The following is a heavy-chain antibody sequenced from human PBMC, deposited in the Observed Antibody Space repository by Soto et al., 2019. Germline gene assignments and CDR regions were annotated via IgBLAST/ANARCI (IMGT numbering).Heavy chain of an antibody. J-gene: IGHJ5*02. CDR3: ARSSNWNFGSSNWFDP. CDR2: IDWDDDK. V-gene: IGHV2-70*01. D-gene: IGHD1-7*01. CDR1: GFSLSTSGMC. Sequence: ESGPTLVNPTQTLTLTCTFSGFSLSTSGMCVSWIRQPPGKALEWLALIDWDDDKYYSTSLKTRLTISKDTSKNQVVLTMTNMDPVDTATYYCARSSNWNFGSSNWFDPWGQGTLVTVSS.